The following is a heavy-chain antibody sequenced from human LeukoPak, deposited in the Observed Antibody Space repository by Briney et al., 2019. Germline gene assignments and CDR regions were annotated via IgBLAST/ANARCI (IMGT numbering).Heavy chain of an antibody. J-gene: IGHJ4*02. V-gene: IGHV3-73*01. CDR1: GFTFSGSA. CDR2: IRSKANSYAT. CDR3: AKAGWFGELLYDY. D-gene: IGHD3-10*01. Sequence: GGSLRLSCAASGFTFSGSAMHWVRQASGKGLEWVGRIRSKANSYATAYAASVKGRFTISRDDSKNTAYLQMNSLRAEDTAVYYCAKAGWFGELLYDYWGQGTLVTVSS.